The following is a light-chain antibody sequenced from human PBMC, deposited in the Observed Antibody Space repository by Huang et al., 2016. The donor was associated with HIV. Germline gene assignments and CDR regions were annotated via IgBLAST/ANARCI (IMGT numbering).Light chain of an antibody. CDR2: RAA. CDR3: QERIHWPRLT. V-gene: IGKV3-11*01. J-gene: IGKJ4*01. CDR1: QNVTDS. Sequence: EIVLTQSPATLSLSPGERATLPCRASQNVTDSLAWFRQKPGPAPSLLIYRAANRATGTPARFSGSGSGTDFTLTISSLEPEDFAIYYCQERIHWPRLTFGGGTKVEIK.